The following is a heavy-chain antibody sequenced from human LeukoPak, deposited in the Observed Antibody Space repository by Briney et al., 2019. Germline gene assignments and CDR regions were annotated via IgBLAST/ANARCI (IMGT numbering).Heavy chain of an antibody. CDR1: GVSISSGFW. D-gene: IGHD3-22*01. CDR2: IYHSGTT. Sequence: KPSETLSLTCAVSGVSISSGFWWSWARQPPGKGLEWIGEIYHSGTTNYNPSLKSRVTISVDTSKNQFSLKLSSVTAADTAVYYCARGSLTYYDSSGYYYRAFDIWGQGTMVTVSS. CDR3: ARGSLTYYDSSGYYYRAFDI. J-gene: IGHJ3*02. V-gene: IGHV4-4*02.